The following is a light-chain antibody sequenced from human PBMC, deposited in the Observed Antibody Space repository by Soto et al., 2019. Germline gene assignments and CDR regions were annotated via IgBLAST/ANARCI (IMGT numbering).Light chain of an antibody. V-gene: IGKV1-9*01. CDR3: QQLNSYPLT. J-gene: IGKJ4*01. Sequence: DIQLTQSPSFLSASVGDKVTITCRASQAISRYLAWYQQNPGKAPKLLIYGASTLQSGVPSRFSGSGSGTDFTLTIGSLPPEDFATYYCQQLNSYPLTFGGGAKVEMK. CDR2: GAS. CDR1: QAISRY.